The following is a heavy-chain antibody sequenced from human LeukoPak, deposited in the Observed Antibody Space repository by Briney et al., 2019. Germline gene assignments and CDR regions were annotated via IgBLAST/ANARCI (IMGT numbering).Heavy chain of an antibody. V-gene: IGHV1-8*01. CDR1: GYTFTSYD. J-gene: IGHJ3*02. Sequence: ASVKVSCKASGYTFTSYDINWVRQATGQGLEWMGWMNPNSGNTGYAQKFQGRVTMTRNTSISTAYMELSSLRSEDTAVYYCARVLGGYMSWAFDIWGQGTLVTVSS. CDR2: MNPNSGNT. CDR3: ARVLGGYMSWAFDI. D-gene: IGHD6-13*01.